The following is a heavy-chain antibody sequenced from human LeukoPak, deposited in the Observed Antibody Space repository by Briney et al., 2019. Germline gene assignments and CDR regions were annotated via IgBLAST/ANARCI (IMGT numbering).Heavy chain of an antibody. CDR3: ARGRGLPVRPPNEGFLDY. V-gene: IGHV3-23*01. J-gene: IGHJ4*02. Sequence: GGSLRLSFAASGFTFSSHTMSWVRQAPGKGLEWVSGISGSGVNTYYANSVKGRFTISRDKFMNTLYLQTNSLRAEDTAVYYCARGRGLPVRPPNEGFLDYWGRGTLVIVSS. D-gene: IGHD6-6*01. CDR1: GFTFSSHT. CDR2: ISGSGVNT.